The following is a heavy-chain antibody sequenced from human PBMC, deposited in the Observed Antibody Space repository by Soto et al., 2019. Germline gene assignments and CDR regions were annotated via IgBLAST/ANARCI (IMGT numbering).Heavy chain of an antibody. D-gene: IGHD3-9*01. Sequence: QVQLVQSGAAVKTPGASVKVSCRASGHSFRTHGISWVRQAPGQGLEWRGWISTYDDKTNFPQTFQGRITMTQDTSTRAGYMELRSLRSDDTAVYFCARDLGYCKSSGCFSYGLDPWGQGTLVTVSS. V-gene: IGHV1-18*01. CDR1: GHSFRTHG. J-gene: IGHJ5*02. CDR3: ARDLGYCKSSGCFSYGLDP. CDR2: ISTYDDKT.